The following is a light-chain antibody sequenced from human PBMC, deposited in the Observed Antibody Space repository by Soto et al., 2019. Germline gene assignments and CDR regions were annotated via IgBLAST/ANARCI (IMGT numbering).Light chain of an antibody. CDR2: AVS. J-gene: IGLJ3*02. CDR1: SSDVGGYKY. V-gene: IGLV2-14*01. CDR3: SSFTTSSTPVL. Sequence: QSVLTQPASVSGSPGQSITISCTGTSSDVGGYKYVSWYQQRPGQAPKLIIYAVSDRPSGVSHRFSGSKSGNTASLTISGLQAEDEADYYCSSFTTSSTPVLFGGGTKVTVL.